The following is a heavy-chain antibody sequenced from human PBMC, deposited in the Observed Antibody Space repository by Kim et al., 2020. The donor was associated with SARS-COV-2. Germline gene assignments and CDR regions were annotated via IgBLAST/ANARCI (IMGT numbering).Heavy chain of an antibody. CDR2: IYTSGST. CDR1: GGSFSSYY. Sequence: SETLSLTCTVSGGSFSSYYWSWIRQPAGKGLEWIGRIYTSGSTNYNPSLKSRVTMSVDTSKNQFSLKLSSVTAADTAVYYCARDLVGAVTTYYYYYMDVWGKGTTVTVSS. CDR3: ARDLVGAVTTYYYYYMDV. J-gene: IGHJ6*03. V-gene: IGHV4-4*07. D-gene: IGHD4-17*01.